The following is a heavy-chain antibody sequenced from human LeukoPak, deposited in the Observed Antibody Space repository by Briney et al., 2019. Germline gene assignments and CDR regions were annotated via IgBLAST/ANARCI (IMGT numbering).Heavy chain of an antibody. CDR2: IYYSGST. Sequence: SETLSLTCTVSGGSISSYYWSWIRQPPGKGLEWIGYIYYSGSTNYNPSLKSRVTISVDTSKNQFSLKLSSVTAADTAVYYCARQLVRGYFDYWGQGTLVTVSS. J-gene: IGHJ4*02. D-gene: IGHD6-13*01. CDR1: GGSISSYY. CDR3: ARQLVRGYFDY. V-gene: IGHV4-59*01.